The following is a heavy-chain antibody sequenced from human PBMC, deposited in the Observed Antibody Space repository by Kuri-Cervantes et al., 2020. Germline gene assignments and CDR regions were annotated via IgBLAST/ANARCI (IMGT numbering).Heavy chain of an antibody. CDR2: INHSGST. D-gene: IGHD1-26*01. CDR1: GITFSSYS. CDR3: ARGAGARPVKPRHFDY. Sequence: GSLRLSCAASGITFSSYSMNWVRQAPGKGLEWIGEINHSGSTNYNPSLKSRVTISVDTSKNQFSLKLSSVTAADTAVYYCARGAGARPVKPRHFDYWGQGTLVTVSS. J-gene: IGHJ4*02. V-gene: IGHV4-34*01.